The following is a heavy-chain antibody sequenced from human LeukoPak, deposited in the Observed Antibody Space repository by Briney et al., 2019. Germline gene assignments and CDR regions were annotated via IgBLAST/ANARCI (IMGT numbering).Heavy chain of an antibody. V-gene: IGHV3-48*03. CDR1: GFTFSSYE. Sequence: GRSLRLSCASSGFTFSSYEMHWVRQAPGKGLEWVSYISGSGSNIFYADSVKGRFTISRDNAKNALYLQMNSLRVEDTAVYYCAREYPDNGDGWGYWGQGTLVTVSS. D-gene: IGHD1-1*01. CDR3: AREYPDNGDGWGY. J-gene: IGHJ4*02. CDR2: ISGSGSNI.